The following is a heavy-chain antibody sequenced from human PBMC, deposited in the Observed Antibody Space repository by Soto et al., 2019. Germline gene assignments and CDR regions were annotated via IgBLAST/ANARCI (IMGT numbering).Heavy chain of an antibody. Sequence: LRLSCAASGFTFDDYAMHWVRQAPGKGLEWVSGISWNSGSIGYADSVKGRFTISRDNAKNSLYLQMNSLRAEDTALYYCAKVYARYYYYYGMDVWGQGTTVTVSS. CDR3: AKVYARYYYYYGMDV. CDR2: ISWNSGSI. CDR1: GFTFDDYA. D-gene: IGHD2-8*01. J-gene: IGHJ6*02. V-gene: IGHV3-9*01.